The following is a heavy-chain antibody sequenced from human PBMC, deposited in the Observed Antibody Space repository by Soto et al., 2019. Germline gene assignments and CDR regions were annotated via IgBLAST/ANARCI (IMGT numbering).Heavy chain of an antibody. V-gene: IGHV5-51*01. CDR2: IYPGDSDT. D-gene: IGHD5-12*01. CDR1: VYIFTSYW. J-gene: IGHJ3*02. Sequence: GESLKISCQASVYIFTSYWIGWVRQMPGKGLEWMGIIYPGDSDTRYSPSFQGQVTISADKSISTAYLQWSSLKASDTAMYYCASQEMATKNVDAFDIWGQGTMVTVSS. CDR3: ASQEMATKNVDAFDI.